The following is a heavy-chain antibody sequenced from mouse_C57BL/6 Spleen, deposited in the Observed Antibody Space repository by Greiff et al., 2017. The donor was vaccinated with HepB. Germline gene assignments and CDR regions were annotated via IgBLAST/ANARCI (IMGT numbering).Heavy chain of an antibody. CDR3: ARLGITTEYYFDY. CDR1: GYAFSSYW. J-gene: IGHJ2*01. V-gene: IGHV1-80*01. Sequence: VQLQQSGAELVKPGASVKISCKASGYAFSSYWMNWVKQRPGKGLEWIGQIYPGDGDTNYNGKFKGKATLTADKSSSTAYMQLSSLTSEDSAVYFCARLGITTEYYFDYWGQGTTLTVSS. D-gene: IGHD1-1*01. CDR2: IYPGDGDT.